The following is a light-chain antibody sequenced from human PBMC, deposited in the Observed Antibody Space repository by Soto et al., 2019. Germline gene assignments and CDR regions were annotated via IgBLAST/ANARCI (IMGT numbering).Light chain of an antibody. Sequence: ESVVPPSPGPLSLSPGEIANIYCRASQSVSPTYFAWYQQKPGQSPRLLLYGGSNWASGIPDRFSGSGSGTDCSLSSSRLEPEFVTVYVWQEYRNALFVGGGTRVEIK. J-gene: IGKJ4*01. CDR2: GGS. CDR3: QEYRNALF. V-gene: IGKV3-20*01. CDR1: QSVSPTY.